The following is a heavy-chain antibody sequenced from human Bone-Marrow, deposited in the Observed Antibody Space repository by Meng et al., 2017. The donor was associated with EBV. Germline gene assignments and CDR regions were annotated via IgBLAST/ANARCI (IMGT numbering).Heavy chain of an antibody. CDR2: IIPIFGTA. J-gene: IGHJ4*02. V-gene: IGHV1-69*01. CDR3: ARDLLAYYDSSGYYPTFDY. CDR1: GGTFSSYA. D-gene: IGHD3-22*01. Sequence: QVQLVQSGAEVKKPGSPVKVSCKASGGTFSSYAISWVRQAPGQGLEWMGGIIPIFGTANYAQKFQGRVTITADESTSTAYMELSSLRSEDTAVYYCARDLLAYYDSSGYYPTFDYWGQGTLVTVSS.